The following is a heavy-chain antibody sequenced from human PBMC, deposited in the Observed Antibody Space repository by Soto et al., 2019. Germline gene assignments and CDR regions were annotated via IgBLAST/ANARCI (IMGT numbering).Heavy chain of an antibody. CDR1: GFTFSSYS. J-gene: IGHJ3*02. Sequence: GGSLRLSCAASGFTFSSYSMNWVRQAPGKGLEWVSYISSSSSSTIYYADSVKGRFTISRDNAKNSLYLQMNSLRDEDTAVYYCARDGTMVRGVIISKRAFDIWGQGTMVTVSS. D-gene: IGHD3-10*01. V-gene: IGHV3-48*02. CDR2: ISSSSSSTI. CDR3: ARDGTMVRGVIISKRAFDI.